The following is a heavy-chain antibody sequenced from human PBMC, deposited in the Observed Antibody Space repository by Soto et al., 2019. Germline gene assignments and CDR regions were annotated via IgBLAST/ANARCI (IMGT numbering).Heavy chain of an antibody. CDR3: ARPYGDAFDI. Sequence: SETLSLTCTVSGGSISSYYWSWIRQPPGKGLGWIGYIYYSGSTNYNPSLKSRVTISVDTSKNQFSLKLSSVTAADTAVYYCARPYGDAFDIWGQGTMVTVSS. CDR1: GGSISSYY. D-gene: IGHD4-17*01. V-gene: IGHV4-59*01. J-gene: IGHJ3*02. CDR2: IYYSGST.